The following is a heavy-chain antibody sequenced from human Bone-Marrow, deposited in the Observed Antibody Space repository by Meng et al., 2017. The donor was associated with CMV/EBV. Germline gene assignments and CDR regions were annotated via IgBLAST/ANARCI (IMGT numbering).Heavy chain of an antibody. J-gene: IGHJ4*02. V-gene: IGHV4-59*01. CDR2: IYYSGTT. D-gene: IGHD6-13*01. CDR1: GGSISSYY. CDR3: ARGSYSTDYYFDY. Sequence: SETLSLTCTVSGGSISSYYWSWIRQPPGKGLEWIGYIYYSGTTNYNPSLKSRVTISVDTSKNQFSLKLSSVTAADTAVYYCARGSYSTDYYFDYWGQGTLVPVSS.